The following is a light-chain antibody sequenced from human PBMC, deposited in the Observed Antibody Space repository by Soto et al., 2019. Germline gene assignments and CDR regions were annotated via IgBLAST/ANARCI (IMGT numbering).Light chain of an antibody. CDR2: DVT. CDR3: TSYTSSITRYV. Sequence: QSVLTQPASVSGSPGQSITISCTGTSSDVGGYNYVSWYQQDPGKAPKLMIYDVTNRPSGVSNRFSGSKSGNTASLTISGLQAEDEADYYCTSYTSSITRYVFGGGTKLTGL. CDR1: SSDVGGYNY. J-gene: IGLJ3*02. V-gene: IGLV2-14*01.